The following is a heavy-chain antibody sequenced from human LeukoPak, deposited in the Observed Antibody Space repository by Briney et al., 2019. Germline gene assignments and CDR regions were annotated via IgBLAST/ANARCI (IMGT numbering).Heavy chain of an antibody. CDR2: IIPIFGTA. CDR1: GGTFSSYA. CDR3: ATYRQVLLPFES. Sequence: SVKVSCKASGGTFSSYAISWVRQAPGQGLEWMGGIIPIFGTANYAQKFQGRVTITADESTSTAYMELSSLRSEDTAIYYCATYRQVLLPFESWGQGTLVTVSS. V-gene: IGHV1-69*13. J-gene: IGHJ4*02. D-gene: IGHD2-8*02.